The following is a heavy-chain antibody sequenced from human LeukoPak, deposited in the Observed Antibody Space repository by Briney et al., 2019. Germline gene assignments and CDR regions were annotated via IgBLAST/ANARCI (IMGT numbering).Heavy chain of an antibody. CDR2: IYYSGNT. Sequence: MSSETLSLTCTVSGVSISSSNSYWGWIRQPPGKGLEWIGSIYYSGNTYYNPSLKSRVTISVDTSKNQFSLKLSSVNAADTAVYFCARRGEAAAKGGRYFDQWGQGTLVTVSS. CDR3: ARRGEAAAKGGRYFDQ. V-gene: IGHV4-39*01. CDR1: GVSISSSNSY. D-gene: IGHD6-13*01. J-gene: IGHJ4*02.